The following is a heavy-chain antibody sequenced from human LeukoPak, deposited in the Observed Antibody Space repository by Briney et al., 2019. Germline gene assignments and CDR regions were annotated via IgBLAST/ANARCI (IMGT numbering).Heavy chain of an antibody. V-gene: IGHV1-69*13. J-gene: IGHJ4*02. Sequence: SVKVSCTAPGGSFGIYAVSWVRQAPGQGLEWMGGIVPILGTANYAQKFQGRVTITADDSTGTAYMELTSLRSADTAVYYCARSQGYSYGSSYWGQGTLVTVSS. CDR1: GGSFGIYA. D-gene: IGHD5-18*01. CDR2: IVPILGTA. CDR3: ARSQGYSYGSSY.